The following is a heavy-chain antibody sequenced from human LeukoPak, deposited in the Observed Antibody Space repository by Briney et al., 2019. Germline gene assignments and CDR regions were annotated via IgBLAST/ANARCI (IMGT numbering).Heavy chain of an antibody. CDR2: IYYSGST. CDR1: GGSISNSSYY. CDR3: ARLLLGYCSGGSCYSDY. J-gene: IGHJ4*02. Sequence: PSETLSLTCTVSGGSISNSSYYWGWIRQPPGKGLEWIGSIYYSGSTYYNPSLKSRVTISVDTSKNQFSLKLSSVTAADTAVYYCARLLLGYCSGGSCYSDYWGQGTLVTVSS. D-gene: IGHD2-15*01. V-gene: IGHV4-39*01.